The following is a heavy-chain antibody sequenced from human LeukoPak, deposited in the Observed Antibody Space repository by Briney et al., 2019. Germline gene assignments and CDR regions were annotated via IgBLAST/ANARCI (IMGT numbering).Heavy chain of an antibody. CDR3: ARGRVERRVYNWFDP. V-gene: IGHV4-30-4*08. Sequence: SETLSLTCTVSGGSISSGDYYWSWIRQPPGKGLEWIGYIYYSGSTYYNPSLKSRVTISVDTSKNQFSLKLSSVTAAHTAVYYCARGRVERRVYNWFDPWGQGTLVTVSS. J-gene: IGHJ5*02. CDR1: GGSISSGDYY. CDR2: IYYSGST. D-gene: IGHD1-1*01.